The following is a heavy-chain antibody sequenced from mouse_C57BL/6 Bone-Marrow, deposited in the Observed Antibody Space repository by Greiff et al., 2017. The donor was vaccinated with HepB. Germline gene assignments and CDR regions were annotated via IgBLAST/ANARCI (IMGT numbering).Heavy chain of an antibody. V-gene: IGHV10-1*01. D-gene: IGHD1-1*02. CDR3: VRHALAMGYAMDY. CDR2: IRSKSNNYAT. J-gene: IGHJ4*01. Sequence: EVKLMESGGGLVQPKGSLKLSCAASGFSFNTYAMNWVRQAPGKGLEWVARIRSKSNNYATYYADSVKDRFTISRDDSESMLYLQMNNLKTEDTAMYYCVRHALAMGYAMDYWGQGTSVTVSS. CDR1: GFSFNTYA.